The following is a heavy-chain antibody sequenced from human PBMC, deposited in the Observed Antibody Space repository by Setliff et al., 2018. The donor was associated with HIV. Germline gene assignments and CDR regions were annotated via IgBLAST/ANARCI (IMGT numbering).Heavy chain of an antibody. Sequence: PSETLSLTCTVSGGSISSSSYYWGWIRQPPGKGLEWIGSIYYSGSTYYNPSPKSRVTISVDTSKNQFSLKLSSVTAADTAVYYCARRPLWARGGFDYWGQGTLVTVSS. CDR2: IYYSGST. D-gene: IGHD2-15*01. CDR1: GGSISSSSYY. V-gene: IGHV4-39*01. J-gene: IGHJ4*02. CDR3: ARRPLWARGGFDY.